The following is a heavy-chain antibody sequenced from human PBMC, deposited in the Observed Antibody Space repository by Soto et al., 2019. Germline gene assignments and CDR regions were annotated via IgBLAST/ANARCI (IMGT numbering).Heavy chain of an antibody. CDR2: IYYSGST. CDR3: ARQRDRSSSWYDY. J-gene: IGHJ4*02. D-gene: IGHD6-13*01. Sequence: SETLSLTCTVSGGSISSSSYYWGWIRQPPGKGLEWIGSIYYSGSTYYNPSLKSRVTISVDTSKNQFSLKLSSVTAADTAVYYCARQRDRSSSWYDYWGQGTLVTAPQ. V-gene: IGHV4-39*01. CDR1: GGSISSSSYY.